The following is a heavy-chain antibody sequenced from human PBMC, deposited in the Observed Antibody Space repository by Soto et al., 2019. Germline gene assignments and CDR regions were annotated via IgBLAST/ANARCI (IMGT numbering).Heavy chain of an antibody. CDR2: ISYDGSNK. CDR1: GFTFSSYG. J-gene: IGHJ6*02. Sequence: GGSLRLSCAASGFTFSSYGMHWVRQAPGKGLEWVAVISYDGSNKYYADSVKGRFTISRDNSKNTLYLQMNSLRAEDTAVYYCAKDVLDRILFGVVIILNSVLGDGMDVWGQGTTVTVSS. V-gene: IGHV3-30*18. D-gene: IGHD3-3*01. CDR3: AKDVLDRILFGVVIILNSVLGDGMDV.